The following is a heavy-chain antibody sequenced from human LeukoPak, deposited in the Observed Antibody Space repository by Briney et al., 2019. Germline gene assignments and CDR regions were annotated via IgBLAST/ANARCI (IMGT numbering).Heavy chain of an antibody. CDR1: GFPFRSYA. D-gene: IGHD2-2*01. V-gene: IGHV3-23*01. CDR3: AKVPGQIVALPAGDDALDI. J-gene: IGHJ3*02. Sequence: PGGSLRLSCAASGFPFRSYAMSWVRQAPGKGLEWVSSISAGGSSTYYADSVKGRFTISRDNSKNTLYLQMDSLRAEDTAVYFCAKVPGQIVALPAGDDALDIWGQGTMVTVSS. CDR2: ISAGGSST.